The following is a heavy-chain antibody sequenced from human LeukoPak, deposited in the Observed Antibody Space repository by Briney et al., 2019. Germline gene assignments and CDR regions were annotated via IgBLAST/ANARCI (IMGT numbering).Heavy chain of an antibody. CDR1: GYSISSGYY. J-gene: IGHJ4*02. Sequence: PSETLSLTCAVSGYSISSGYYWGWIRPPPGKGLEGIGSIYHSGSTYYNPSLKSRVTISVDTSKNQFSLKLSSVTAADTAVYYCARDTSGYYSPFGYWGQGTLVTVSS. CDR2: IYHSGST. CDR3: ARDTSGYYSPFGY. V-gene: IGHV4-38-2*02. D-gene: IGHD3-22*01.